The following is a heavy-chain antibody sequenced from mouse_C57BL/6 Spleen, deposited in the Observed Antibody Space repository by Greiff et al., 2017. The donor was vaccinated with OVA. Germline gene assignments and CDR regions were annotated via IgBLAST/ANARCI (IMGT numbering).Heavy chain of an antibody. V-gene: IGHV1-64*01. D-gene: IGHD2-3*01. CDR1: GYTFTSYW. CDR2: IHPNSGST. CDR3: ARRDGYY. J-gene: IGHJ3*01. Sequence: QVHVKQSGAELVKPGASVKLSCKASGYTFTSYWMHWVKQRPGQGLEWIGMIHPNSGSTNYNEKFKSKATLTVDKSSSTAYMQLSSLTSEDSAVYYCARRDGYYWGQGTLVTVSA.